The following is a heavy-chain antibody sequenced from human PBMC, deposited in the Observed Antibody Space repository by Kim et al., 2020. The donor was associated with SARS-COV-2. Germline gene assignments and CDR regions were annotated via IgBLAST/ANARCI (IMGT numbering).Heavy chain of an antibody. J-gene: IGHJ3*02. CDR3: TRVPPDPGSYYDAFDI. CDR1: GFTFSGSA. V-gene: IGHV3-73*01. Sequence: GSLRLSCAASGFTFSGSAMHWVRQASGKGLEWVGRIRSKANSYATAYAASVKGRFTISRDDSKNTAYLQMNSLKTEDTAVYYCTRVPPDPGSYYDAFDIWGQGTMVTVSS. D-gene: IGHD3-10*01. CDR2: IRSKANSYAT.